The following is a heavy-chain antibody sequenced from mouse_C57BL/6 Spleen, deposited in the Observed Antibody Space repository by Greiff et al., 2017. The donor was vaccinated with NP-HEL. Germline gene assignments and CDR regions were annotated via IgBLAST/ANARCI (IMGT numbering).Heavy chain of an antibody. CDR1: GYAFSSSW. CDR3: ARWHYGNYVDY. V-gene: IGHV1-82*01. Sequence: QVQLKESGPELVKPGASVKISCKASGYAFSSSWMNWVKQRPGKGLEWIGRIYPGDGDTNYNGKFKGKATLTADKSSSTAYMQLSSLTSEDSAVYFCARWHYGNYVDYWGQGTSVTVSS. CDR2: IYPGDGDT. D-gene: IGHD2-1*01. J-gene: IGHJ4*01.